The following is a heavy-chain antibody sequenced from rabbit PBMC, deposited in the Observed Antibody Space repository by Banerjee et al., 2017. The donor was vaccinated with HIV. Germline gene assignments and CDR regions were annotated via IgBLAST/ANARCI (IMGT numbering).Heavy chain of an antibody. CDR2: IYAGEAST. Sequence: QEQLKETGGGLVQPGGSLTLSCKASGFDFRRYYMSWVRQAPGKGLEWIGAIYAGEASTDYASWVNGRFTISKTSSTTVTLQMTSLTAADTATYFCARDLAGVIGWNFNLWGPGTLVTVS. J-gene: IGHJ4*01. CDR3: ARDLAGVIGWNFNL. V-gene: IGHV1S45*01. CDR1: GFDFRRYYM. D-gene: IGHD4-1*01.